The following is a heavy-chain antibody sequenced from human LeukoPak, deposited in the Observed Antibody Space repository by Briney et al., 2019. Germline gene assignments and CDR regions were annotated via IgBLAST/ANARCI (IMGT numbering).Heavy chain of an antibody. V-gene: IGHV1-8*01. D-gene: IGHD3-9*01. CDR2: MNPNSGNT. J-gene: IGHJ4*02. CDR1: GYTFTSYD. CDR3: ARGHYDILTGYYNEQSFDY. Sequence: ASVKVSCKASGYTFTSYDINWVRQATGQGLEWMGWMNPNSGNTGYAQKFQGRVTMTRNTSISTAYMELSSLRSEDTAVYYCARGHYDILTGYYNEQSFDYWGQGTLVTVSS.